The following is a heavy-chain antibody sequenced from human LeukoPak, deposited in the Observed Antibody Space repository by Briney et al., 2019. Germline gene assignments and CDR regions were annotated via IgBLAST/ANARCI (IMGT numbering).Heavy chain of an antibody. J-gene: IGHJ6*03. CDR3: AREGGNYYYMDV. Sequence: GGSLRLSCAASGFTFSSYGMHWVRQAPGKGLEWVAFIRYDGSNKYYADSVKGRFTISRDNSKNTLYLQMNSLRAEDTAVYYCAREGGNYYYMDVWGKGTTVTISS. CDR2: IRYDGSNK. CDR1: GFTFSSYG. V-gene: IGHV3-30*02. D-gene: IGHD1-26*01.